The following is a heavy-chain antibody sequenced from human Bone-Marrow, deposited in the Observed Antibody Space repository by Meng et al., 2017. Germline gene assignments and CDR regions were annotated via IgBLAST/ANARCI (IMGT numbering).Heavy chain of an antibody. D-gene: IGHD6-19*01. V-gene: IGHV4-4*02. CDR3: ARGSFTSGWGF. CDR1: GGSISSSNW. CDR2: ISHSGSI. J-gene: IGHJ4*02. Sequence: QVQLQESGPGLVKPSGPLSLTCAVSGGSISSSNWWSWVRQPPGKGLEWIGEISHSGSINYNPSLKSRVTISLDKSKTQLSLKLNSVTAADTAVYYCARGSFTSGWGFWGQGTLVTVSS.